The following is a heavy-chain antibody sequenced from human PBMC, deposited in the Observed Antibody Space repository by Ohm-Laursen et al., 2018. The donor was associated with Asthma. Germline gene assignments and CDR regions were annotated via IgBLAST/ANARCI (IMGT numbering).Heavy chain of an antibody. CDR1: GFAFSTYW. CDR3: ARDSTRYGDLGSDAFDI. J-gene: IGHJ3*02. D-gene: IGHD4-17*01. CDR2: IKYDGSEK. V-gene: IGHV3-33*08. Sequence: SLRLSCAASGFAFSTYWMSWVRQAPGKGLEWVADIKYDGSEKYHADSVKGRFTISRDNSKNTLYLQMNSLRAEDTAVYYCARDSTRYGDLGSDAFDIWGQGTMVTVSS.